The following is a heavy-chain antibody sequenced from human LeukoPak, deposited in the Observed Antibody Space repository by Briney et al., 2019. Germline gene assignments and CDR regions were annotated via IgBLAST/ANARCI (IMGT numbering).Heavy chain of an antibody. CDR3: ARIGGSGSYSGHYFDH. CDR2: ISTDGSVT. V-gene: IGHV3-74*01. J-gene: IGHJ4*02. CDR1: GFTFSTYW. D-gene: IGHD3-10*01. Sequence: GGSLRLSCAASGFTFSTYWMHWVRRAPGKGLVWVSRISTDGSVTSYADSVKGRFTIPRDNAKNTMYLQMNSLRAEDTAVYYCARIGGSGSYSGHYFDHWGQGTLVTVSS.